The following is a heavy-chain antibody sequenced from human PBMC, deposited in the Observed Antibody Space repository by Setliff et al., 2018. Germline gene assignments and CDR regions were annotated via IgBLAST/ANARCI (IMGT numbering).Heavy chain of an antibody. Sequence: ASVKVSCKASGYTFTSHYMHWVRQAPGLGPEWMGTINPSSGRTSYAQKFQGRVTMTRDTSTSTVYMDMSSLRSEDTAVYYCARPLRYGDYYYYYGMDVWGQGTTVTVSS. CDR2: INPSSGRT. CDR1: GYTFTSHY. CDR3: ARPLRYGDYYYYYGMDV. J-gene: IGHJ6*02. V-gene: IGHV1-46*01. D-gene: IGHD3-10*01.